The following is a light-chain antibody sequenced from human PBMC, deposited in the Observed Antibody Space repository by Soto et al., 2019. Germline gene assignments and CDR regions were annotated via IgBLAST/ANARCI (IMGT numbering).Light chain of an antibody. V-gene: IGKV1-27*01. CDR1: QGIVNY. CDR3: QKYNSALFT. Sequence: DIQMTQSPSSLSASVGDRVTITCRASQGIVNYLAWYQHKPGKVPKILIYGASTLQSGVPSRFSGGGSWTEFTLNISSLQPEDVATYYCQKYNSALFTFGPGTKVDIK. CDR2: GAS. J-gene: IGKJ3*01.